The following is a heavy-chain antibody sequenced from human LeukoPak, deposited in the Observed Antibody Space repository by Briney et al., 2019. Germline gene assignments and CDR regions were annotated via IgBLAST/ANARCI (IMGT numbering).Heavy chain of an antibody. Sequence: GGSLRLSCAASGFPFSSYWMSWVRQAPGKGLEWVANIRHDGSETYYVDSLRGRFTISRDNAKNLVYLQMSSLRAEDTAVYSCARVIVTVPGQSDYFDYWGQGTLVTFSS. D-gene: IGHD2/OR15-2a*01. CDR3: ARVIVTVPGQSDYFDY. CDR1: GFPFSSYW. CDR2: IRHDGSET. V-gene: IGHV3-7*03. J-gene: IGHJ4*02.